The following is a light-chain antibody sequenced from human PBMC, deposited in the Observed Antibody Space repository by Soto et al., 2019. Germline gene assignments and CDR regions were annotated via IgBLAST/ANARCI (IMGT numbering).Light chain of an antibody. CDR1: QSVLHSSTNKNY. V-gene: IGKV4-1*01. CDR3: QQYYTTPYT. J-gene: IGKJ2*01. Sequence: DIVMTQSPDSLAVSLGERATINCKSSQSVLHSSTNKNYLAWYQQKPGPPHQLLSYWASTRESGVPDRFSGSGSGTDFTLTIGSLQAEDVAVYYGQQYYTTPYTFGQGTKLEIK. CDR2: WAS.